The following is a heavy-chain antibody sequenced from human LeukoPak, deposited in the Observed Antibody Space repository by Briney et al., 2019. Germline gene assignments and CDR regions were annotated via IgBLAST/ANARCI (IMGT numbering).Heavy chain of an antibody. CDR3: AKDNGVPYYFDY. J-gene: IGHJ4*02. Sequence: GGSLRLSCAASGFTFSSYAMSWVRQAPGKGLEWVSAISGSGGSTYYANSVKGRFTISRDNSKNTLYLQMNSLRAEDTAVYYCAKDNGVPYYFDYWGQGTLVTVSS. V-gene: IGHV3-23*01. CDR2: ISGSGGST. D-gene: IGHD2-8*01. CDR1: GFTFSSYA.